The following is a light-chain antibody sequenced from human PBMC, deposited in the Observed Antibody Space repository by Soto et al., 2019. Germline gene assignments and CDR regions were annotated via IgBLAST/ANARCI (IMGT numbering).Light chain of an antibody. CDR2: DAS. J-gene: IGKJ2*01. Sequence: DIQMTQSPSTLSASVGDRVTITCRASQNIDKWLAWYQQKPGKAPNLLICDASDLQEGVPSRFSGSGSGTEFTLTINSLQPDDCAIYYCQQYNNESYTFGQGTKLEIK. CDR1: QNIDKW. CDR3: QQYNNESYT. V-gene: IGKV1-5*01.